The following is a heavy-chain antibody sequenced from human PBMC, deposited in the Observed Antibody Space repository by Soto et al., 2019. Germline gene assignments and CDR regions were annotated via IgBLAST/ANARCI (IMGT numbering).Heavy chain of an antibody. D-gene: IGHD6-19*01. CDR2: FDPEDGET. CDR1: GYTLTELS. Sequence: GASVKVSCKVSGYTLTELSMHCVRQSPGKGLEWMGGFDPEDGETIYAQKFQGRVTMTEDTSTDTAYMELSSLRSEDTAVYYCGTVAYSSGSYFDNLGQGTLVTITS. CDR3: GTVAYSSGSYFDN. J-gene: IGHJ4*02. V-gene: IGHV1-24*01.